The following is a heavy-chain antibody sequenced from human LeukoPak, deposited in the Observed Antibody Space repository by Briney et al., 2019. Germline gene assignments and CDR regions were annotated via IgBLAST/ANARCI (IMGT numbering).Heavy chain of an antibody. CDR1: GYTFTSYG. V-gene: IGHV1-69*13. CDR3: ASEQSYSGSYYDY. J-gene: IGHJ4*02. CDR2: IIPIFGTA. Sequence: GASVKVSCKASGYTFTSYGISWVRQAPGQGLEWMGGIIPIFGTANYAQKFQGRVTITADESTSTAYMELSSLRSEDTAVYYCASEQSYSGSYYDYWGQGTLVTVSS. D-gene: IGHD1-26*01.